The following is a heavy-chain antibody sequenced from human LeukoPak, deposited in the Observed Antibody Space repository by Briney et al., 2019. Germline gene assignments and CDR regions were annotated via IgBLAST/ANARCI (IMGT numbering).Heavy chain of an antibody. J-gene: IGHJ4*02. CDR1: GGXISSSSAY. V-gene: IGHV4-39*01. Sequence: SETLSLTCTVSGGXISSSSAYWGWIRQPPGKGLEWLGSIYYSKNTYYNPSLKSRVTISADTSKNQFSLTLGSVSATDTAVYYCVSPRGFSYGYFDYWGQGTLVTVSS. D-gene: IGHD5-18*01. CDR3: VSPRGFSYGYFDY. CDR2: IYYSKNT.